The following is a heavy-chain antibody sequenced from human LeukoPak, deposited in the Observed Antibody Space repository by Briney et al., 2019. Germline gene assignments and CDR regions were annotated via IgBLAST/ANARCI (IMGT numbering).Heavy chain of an antibody. CDR1: GYSISSGYY. CDR2: IYHSGST. J-gene: IGHJ4*02. Sequence: SETLSLTCAVSGYSISSGYYWGWIRQPPGKGLEWIGSIYHSGSTYYNPSLKSRVTTSVDTSKNQFSLKLSSVTAADTAVYYCARHGKDIVVAYFDYWGQGTLVTVSS. V-gene: IGHV4-38-2*01. D-gene: IGHD2-2*01. CDR3: ARHGKDIVVAYFDY.